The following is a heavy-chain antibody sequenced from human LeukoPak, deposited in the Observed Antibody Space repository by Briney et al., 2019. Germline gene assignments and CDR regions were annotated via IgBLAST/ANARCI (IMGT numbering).Heavy chain of an antibody. CDR1: GFTFSTFW. J-gene: IGHJ6*03. Sequence: PGGSLRLSCAGSGFTFSTFWMTWVRQAPGKGLEWVANIKQDGSVKNYVDSVKGRLTISRDNAKNTLYLQMNSLRAEETAVYYCTRGRGSYSYYMDVWGKGTTVTVSS. CDR2: IKQDGSVK. D-gene: IGHD3-10*01. V-gene: IGHV3-7*01. CDR3: TRGRGSYSYYMDV.